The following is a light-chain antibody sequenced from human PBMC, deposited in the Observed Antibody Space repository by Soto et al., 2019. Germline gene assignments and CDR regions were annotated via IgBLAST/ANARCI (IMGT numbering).Light chain of an antibody. V-gene: IGKV1-9*01. CDR3: KQYGSSGT. CDR2: AAS. Sequence: IQLTQSPLSLSASVGDRATLTCRASQDIAIYLAWYQQKPGEAPKLLIYAASTLYGGVPSRFSGSGSGTDFTLTISRLEPEEFAVYYCKQYGSSGTCGQGTKG. J-gene: IGKJ1*01. CDR1: QDIAIY.